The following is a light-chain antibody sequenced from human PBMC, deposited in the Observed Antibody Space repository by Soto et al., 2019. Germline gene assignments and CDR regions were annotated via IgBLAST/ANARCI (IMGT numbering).Light chain of an antibody. J-gene: IGLJ2*01. CDR2: VNS. CDR1: NSNIGAGYD. V-gene: IGLV1-40*01. CDR3: QSYDSSLSDVV. Sequence: QSVLTQPPSVSGAPGQRITISCTGSNSNIGAGYDVHWYQHLPGTAPKLLIYVNSNRPSGVPDRFSGSKSGTSASLAITGLQAEDEADYYCQSYDSSLSDVVFGGGTKLTVL.